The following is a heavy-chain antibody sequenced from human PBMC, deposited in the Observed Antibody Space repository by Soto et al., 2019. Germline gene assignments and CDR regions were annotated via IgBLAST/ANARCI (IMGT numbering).Heavy chain of an antibody. Sequence: GGSLRLSCAASRFTFSNYGMHWVRQTPGKGLERVAVISYDGSNKYYADSVKGRFTISRDNSKNTLYLQMNSLRAEDTAVYYCVKGGYHYFDYWGQGTLVTVSS. CDR2: ISYDGSNK. CDR3: VKGGYHYFDY. J-gene: IGHJ4*02. D-gene: IGHD5-12*01. CDR1: RFTFSNYG. V-gene: IGHV3-30*18.